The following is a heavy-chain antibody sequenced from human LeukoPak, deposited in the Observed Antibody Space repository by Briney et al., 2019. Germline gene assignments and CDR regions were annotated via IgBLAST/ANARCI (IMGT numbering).Heavy chain of an antibody. J-gene: IGHJ4*02. CDR1: GYIFTSYG. Sequence: PAASVKVSCKASGYIFTSYGISWVRQAPGQGLEWMGWISPYNGNTNYAPKLQGRLTMTTDTSTSTAYMELRSLRSDDTAVYYCARDRQCGYWGQGTLVTVSS. CDR3: ARDRQCGY. V-gene: IGHV1-18*01. D-gene: IGHD2-21*01. CDR2: ISPYNGNT.